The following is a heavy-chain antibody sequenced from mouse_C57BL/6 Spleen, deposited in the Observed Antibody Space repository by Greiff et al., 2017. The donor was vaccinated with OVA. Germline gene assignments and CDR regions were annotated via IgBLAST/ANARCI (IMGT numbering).Heavy chain of an antibody. CDR1: GYTFTSYW. J-gene: IGHJ2*01. D-gene: IGHD1-3*01. CDR2: IDPSDSYT. V-gene: IGHV1-69*01. CDR3: ARKDNRYYFDY. Sequence: QVQLKESGAELVMPGASVKLSCKASGYTFTSYWMHWVKQRPGQGLEWIGEIDPSDSYTNYNQKFKGKSTLTVDKSSSTAYMQLSSLTSEDSAVYYCARKDNRYYFDYWGQGTTLTVSS.